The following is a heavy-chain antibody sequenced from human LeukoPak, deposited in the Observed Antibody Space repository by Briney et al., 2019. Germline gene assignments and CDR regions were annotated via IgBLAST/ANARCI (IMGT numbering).Heavy chain of an antibody. V-gene: IGHV1-18*01. D-gene: IGHD6-19*01. CDR2: ISAYNGNT. Sequence: ASVKVSCEASGYTFTSYGISWVRQAPGQGLEWMGWISAYNGNTNYAQKLQGRITMTTDTSTSTAYMELRSLRSDDTAVYYCARDNDSSGWTYYYYYGMDVWGQGTTVTVSS. J-gene: IGHJ6*02. CDR3: ARDNDSSGWTYYYYYGMDV. CDR1: GYTFTSYG.